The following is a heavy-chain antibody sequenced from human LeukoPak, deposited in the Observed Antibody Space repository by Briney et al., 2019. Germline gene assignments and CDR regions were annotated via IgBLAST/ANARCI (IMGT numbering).Heavy chain of an antibody. D-gene: IGHD1-26*01. V-gene: IGHV3-7*01. CDR2: IKGDESAR. J-gene: IGHJ4*02. CDR3: ARDVVGSLDY. Sequence: GGSLRLSCAASGFTFSSYWMAWVRQAPGKGVEWVANIKGDESARHQADSVKGRFTISRDHTLNSLYLQMTDLRGDDTAVYYCARDVVGSLDYWGQGTLATVSS. CDR1: GFTFSSYW.